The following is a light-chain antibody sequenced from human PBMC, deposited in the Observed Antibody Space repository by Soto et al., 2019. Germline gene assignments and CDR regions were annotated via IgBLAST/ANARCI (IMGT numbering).Light chain of an antibody. V-gene: IGLV2-14*01. CDR3: SSYTSNNTVL. CDR1: SSDVGGYNY. J-gene: IGLJ2*01. CDR2: EVS. Sequence: QSALTQPASVSGSPGQSITISCTGTSSDVGGYNYVSWYQQHPGKAPKVMIYEVSHWPSGVSSRFSGSKSGNTASLTISGLQAEDEADYYCSSYTSNNTVLFGGGTKLTVL.